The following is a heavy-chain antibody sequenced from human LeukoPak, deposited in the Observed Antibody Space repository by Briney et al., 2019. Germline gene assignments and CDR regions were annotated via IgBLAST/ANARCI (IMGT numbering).Heavy chain of an antibody. J-gene: IGHJ5*02. CDR2: IHNSGST. CDR1: GDSVSSDSYY. V-gene: IGHV4-61*01. D-gene: IGHD4-17*01. Sequence: SETLSLTCKVSGDSVSSDSYYWSWIRQPPGQGLEWIGYIHNSGSTKYNASLKSRLTISVDASKNQFSLEVTSVTAADTAVYYCARTNYGDDNWFDPWGQGTLVTVSS. CDR3: ARTNYGDDNWFDP.